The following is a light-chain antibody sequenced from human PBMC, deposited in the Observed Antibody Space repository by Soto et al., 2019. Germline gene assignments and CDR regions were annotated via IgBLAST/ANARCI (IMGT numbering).Light chain of an antibody. CDR3: QQYNNWPWT. V-gene: IGKV3D-15*01. CDR1: QSIRSN. Sequence: EIVMTQSPATLSVSPGERATLACRASQSIRSNLAWYQQKPGQAPRLLIYGASSRATGIPDRFSGSGSGTDFTLTISSLQSEDFAVYYCQQYNNWPWTFGQGTKVDIK. J-gene: IGKJ1*01. CDR2: GAS.